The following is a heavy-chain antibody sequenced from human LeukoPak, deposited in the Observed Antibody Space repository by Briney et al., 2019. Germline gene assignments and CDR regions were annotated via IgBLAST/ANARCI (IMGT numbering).Heavy chain of an antibody. J-gene: IGHJ4*02. Sequence: PSETLSLTCTVSGGSISSYYWSWIRQPPGKGLEWIGYIYYSGSTNYNPSLKSRVTISVDTSKNQFSLKLSSVTAADTAVYYCARASTNYYDSSGHYFFDYWGQGTLVTVSS. V-gene: IGHV4-59*01. CDR3: ARASTNYYDSSGHYFFDY. CDR2: IYYSGST. D-gene: IGHD3-22*01. CDR1: GGSISSYY.